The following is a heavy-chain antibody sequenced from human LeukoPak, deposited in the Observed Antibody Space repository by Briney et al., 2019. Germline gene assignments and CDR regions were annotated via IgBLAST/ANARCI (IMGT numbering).Heavy chain of an antibody. V-gene: IGHV4-59*12. CDR1: GGSISSYY. CDR2: VYYSGST. CDR3: ARGGVGAILRAFDY. Sequence: PSETLSLTCTVSGGSISSYYWSWIRQPPGKGLEWIGYVYYSGSTNYNPSLKSRVTISVDTSKNQFSLKLSSVTAADTAVYYCARGGVGAILRAFDYWGQGTLVTVSS. D-gene: IGHD1-26*01. J-gene: IGHJ4*02.